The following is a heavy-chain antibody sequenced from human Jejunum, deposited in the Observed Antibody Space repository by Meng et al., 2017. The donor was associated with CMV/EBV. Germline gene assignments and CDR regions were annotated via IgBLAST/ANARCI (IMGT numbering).Heavy chain of an antibody. CDR3: ARDMHREVVIQDY. J-gene: IGHJ4*02. D-gene: IGHD3-10*01. CDR2: IYSNGAT. CDR1: GGSISAYD. Sequence: QVELQGSGPGLVRPAETLSRTCTASGGSISAYDWSWIRQPAGKGLGWIGRIYSNGATNYNPSIKCRVTMSVDTSKNQLSLKLSSVTAADTAVYFCARDMHREVVIQDYWGQGTLVTVSS. V-gene: IGHV4-4*07.